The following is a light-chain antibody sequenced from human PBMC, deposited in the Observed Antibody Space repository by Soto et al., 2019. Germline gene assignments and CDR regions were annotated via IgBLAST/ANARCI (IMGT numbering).Light chain of an antibody. V-gene: IGLV2-14*01. CDR3: SSYTSSRSVV. CDR1: SSDVGGYNY. Sequence: QSALTQPAYVSGSPGQSITISCTGTSSDVGGYNYVSWYQQHPGKAPKLMIYEVSNRPSGVSNRFSGSKSGNTASLTISGLQAEDEADYYCSSYTSSRSVVFGGGTKLTVL. CDR2: EVS. J-gene: IGLJ2*01.